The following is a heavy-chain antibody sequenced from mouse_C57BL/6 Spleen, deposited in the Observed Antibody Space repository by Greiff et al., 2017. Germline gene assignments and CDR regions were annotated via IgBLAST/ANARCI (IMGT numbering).Heavy chain of an antibody. Sequence: QVQLQQPGAELVKPGASVKLSCKASGYTFTSYWMHWVKQRPGQGLEWIGMIHPNSGSTNYNEKFKSKATLTVDKSSSTAYMELSSLTSEASAVYYCARGRNDGYYGPAMDYWGQGTSVTVSS. V-gene: IGHV1-64*01. J-gene: IGHJ4*01. D-gene: IGHD2-3*01. CDR1: GYTFTSYW. CDR2: IHPNSGST. CDR3: ARGRNDGYYGPAMDY.